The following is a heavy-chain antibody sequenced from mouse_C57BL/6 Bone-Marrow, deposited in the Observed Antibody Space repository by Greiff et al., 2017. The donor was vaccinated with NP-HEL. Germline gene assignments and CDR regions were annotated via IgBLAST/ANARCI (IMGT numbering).Heavy chain of an antibody. CDR2: IHPNSGST. Sequence: QVHVKQPGAELVKPGASVKLSCKASGYTFTSYWMHWVKQRPGQGLEWIGMIHPNSGSTNYNEKFKSKATLTVDKSSSTAYMQLSSLTSEDSAVYYCGYYYGSSYAMDYWGQGTSVTVSS. D-gene: IGHD1-1*01. V-gene: IGHV1-64*01. CDR1: GYTFTSYW. CDR3: GYYYGSSYAMDY. J-gene: IGHJ4*01.